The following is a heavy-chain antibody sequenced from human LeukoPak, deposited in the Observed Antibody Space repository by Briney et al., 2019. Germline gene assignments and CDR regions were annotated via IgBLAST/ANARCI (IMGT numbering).Heavy chain of an antibody. Sequence: SETLSLTCTVSRGSISSYYWTWMRQPAGKGLEWIGRIYTSGSTDYNPSLQSRVTMSVDTSKNQFSLKLTSVTAADTAVYYCARYSGYDSFDYWGQGTLVTVSS. CDR1: RGSISSYY. CDR2: IYTSGST. CDR3: ARYSGYDSFDY. V-gene: IGHV4-4*07. J-gene: IGHJ4*02. D-gene: IGHD5-12*01.